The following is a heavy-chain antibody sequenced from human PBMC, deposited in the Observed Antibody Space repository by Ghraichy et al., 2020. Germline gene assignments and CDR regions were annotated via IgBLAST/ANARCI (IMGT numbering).Heavy chain of an antibody. Sequence: ASVKVSCKASGYTFTSYGISWVRQAPGQGLEWMGWISAYNGNTNYAQKLQGRVTMTTDTSTSTAYMELRSLRSDDTAVYYCARDDIAVSINWFDPWGQGTLVTVSS. J-gene: IGHJ5*02. V-gene: IGHV1-18*04. CDR1: GYTFTSYG. CDR2: ISAYNGNT. D-gene: IGHD6-19*01. CDR3: ARDDIAVSINWFDP.